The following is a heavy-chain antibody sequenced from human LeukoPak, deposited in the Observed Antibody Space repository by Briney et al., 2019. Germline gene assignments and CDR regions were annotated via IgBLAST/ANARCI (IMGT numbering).Heavy chain of an antibody. J-gene: IGHJ4*02. CDR3: ARGRFIAAAGVRSHRFDY. Sequence: GGSLRLSCAASGFTFSDYYMSWIRQAPGKGLEWVSYISSSGSTIYYADSVKGRFTISRDNAKNSLYLQMNSLRAEDTAVYYCARGRFIAAAGVRSHRFDYWGQGTLVTVSS. D-gene: IGHD6-13*01. V-gene: IGHV3-11*04. CDR2: ISSSGSTI. CDR1: GFTFSDYY.